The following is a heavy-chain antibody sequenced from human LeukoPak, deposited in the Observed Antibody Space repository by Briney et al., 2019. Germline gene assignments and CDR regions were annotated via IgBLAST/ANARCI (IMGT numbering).Heavy chain of an antibody. CDR3: AKMGGAGTTYLNWFDP. CDR1: GFTFSSYS. D-gene: IGHD1-1*01. CDR2: ISSSSSTI. J-gene: IGHJ5*02. Sequence: GGSLRLSCAASGFTFSSYSMNRVRQAPGKGLEWVSYISSSSSTIYYADSVKGRFTISRDNSKNTLYLQMNSLRAEDTAVYYCAKMGGAGTTYLNWFDPWGQGTLVTVSS. V-gene: IGHV3-48*01.